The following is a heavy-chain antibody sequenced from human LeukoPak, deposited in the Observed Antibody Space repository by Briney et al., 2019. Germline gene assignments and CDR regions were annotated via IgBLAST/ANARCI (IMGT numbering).Heavy chain of an antibody. V-gene: IGHV4-4*07. CDR2: IYTSVST. Sequence: SSETLSLTCTVSGASINIYYWSWVRQPAGKGLEWIGRIYTSVSTNYNPSLKSRVTMSIDTSKNQYSLNLNSVTAADTAVYYCARTYSSDWFEYYFDYWGQGTLVTVSS. J-gene: IGHJ4*02. D-gene: IGHD6-13*01. CDR3: ARTYSSDWFEYYFDY. CDR1: GASINIYY.